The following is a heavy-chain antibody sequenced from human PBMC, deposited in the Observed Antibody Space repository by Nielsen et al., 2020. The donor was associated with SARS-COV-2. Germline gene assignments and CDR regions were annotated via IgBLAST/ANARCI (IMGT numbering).Heavy chain of an antibody. D-gene: IGHD3-22*01. CDR1: GYSISSGYY. V-gene: IGHV4-38-2*02. CDR2: IYHSGST. CDR3: ARVLVIRGYYYFDY. Sequence: SETLSLTCTVSGYSISSGYYWGWIRQPPGKGLEWIGSIYHSGSTYYNPSLKSRVTISVDTSKNQFSLKLSSVTAADTAVYYCARVLVIRGYYYFDYWGQGTLVTVSS. J-gene: IGHJ4*02.